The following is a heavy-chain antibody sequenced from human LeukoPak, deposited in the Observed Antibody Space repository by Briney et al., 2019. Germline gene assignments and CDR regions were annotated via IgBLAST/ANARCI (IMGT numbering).Heavy chain of an antibody. D-gene: IGHD6-13*01. CDR1: GFTFSDYY. CDR3: ARRLNSSSWPPLNWFDP. J-gene: IGHJ5*02. V-gene: IGHV4-59*08. Sequence: GSLRLSCAASGFTFSDYYMSWIRQPPGKGLEWIGYIYYSGSTNYNPSLKSRVTISVDTSKNQFSLKLSSVTAADTAVYYCARRLNSSSWPPLNWFDPWGQGTLVTVSS. CDR2: IYYSGST.